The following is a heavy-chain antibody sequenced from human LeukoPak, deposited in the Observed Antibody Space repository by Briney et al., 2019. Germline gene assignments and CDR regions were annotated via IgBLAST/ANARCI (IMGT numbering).Heavy chain of an antibody. CDR3: ARVSPYGSGTGLFDY. Sequence: SKTLSLTCAVSGYSISSGYYWGWIRQPPGKGLEWIGSIFHSGSTYYNPSLKSRVTISVDTSKNHFSLKLSSVTAADTAIYYCARVSPYGSGTGLFDYWGQGTLVTVSS. CDR2: IFHSGST. CDR1: GYSISSGYY. V-gene: IGHV4-38-2*01. J-gene: IGHJ4*02. D-gene: IGHD3-10*01.